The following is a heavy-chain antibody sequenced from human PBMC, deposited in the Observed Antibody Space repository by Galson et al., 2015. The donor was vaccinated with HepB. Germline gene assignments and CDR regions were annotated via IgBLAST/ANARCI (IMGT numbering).Heavy chain of an antibody. CDR2: IIPIFGTA. V-gene: IGHV1-69*13. D-gene: IGHD2-15*01. CDR3: ARDWGDCSGGSCYSGGDYGMDV. CDR1: GGTFSSYA. Sequence: SVKVSCKASGGTFSSYAISWVRQAPGQGLEWMGGIIPIFGTANYAQKFQGRVTITADESTSTAYMELSSLRSEDTAVYYCARDWGDCSGGSCYSGGDYGMDVWGQGTTVTVSS. J-gene: IGHJ6*02.